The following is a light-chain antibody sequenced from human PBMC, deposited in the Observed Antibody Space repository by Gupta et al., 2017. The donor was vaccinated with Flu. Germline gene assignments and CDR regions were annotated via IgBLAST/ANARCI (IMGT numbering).Light chain of an antibody. CDR3: QQDGSSPIT. V-gene: IGKV3-20*01. CDR1: QSVRSRY. J-gene: IGKJ5*01. Sequence: ESVFTRSPGTLSLSPGERATLSCRASQSVRSRYLAWYQQKPGQAPRLLIYGASSRATGIPDRFSGSGSGTDFTLTISRLEPEDFAVYYCQQDGSSPITFGQGTRLVIK. CDR2: GAS.